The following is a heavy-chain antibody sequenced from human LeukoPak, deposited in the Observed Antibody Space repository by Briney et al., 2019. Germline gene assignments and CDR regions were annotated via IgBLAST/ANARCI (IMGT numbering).Heavy chain of an antibody. V-gene: IGHV4-61*01. CDR2: IHYSGST. CDR3: ARVHSGYHYSMDV. CDR1: GGSISSGSYY. Sequence: SETLSLTCTVSGGSISSGSYYWSWIRQPPGKGLEWIGYIHYSGSTNYNPSLKSRVTISVDTSKNQFSLKLSSVTAADTAVYYCARVHSGYHYSMDVWGQGTTVTVSS. D-gene: IGHD1-26*01. J-gene: IGHJ6*02.